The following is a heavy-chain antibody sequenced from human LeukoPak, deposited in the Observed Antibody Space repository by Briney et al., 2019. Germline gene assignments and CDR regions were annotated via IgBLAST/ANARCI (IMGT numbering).Heavy chain of an antibody. V-gene: IGHV3-48*04. CDR2: INSDGKTT. J-gene: IGHJ5*02. Sequence: GGSLRLSCAASGFTFSDYSMNWVRQAPGKGLEDLSYINSDGKTTWYADSVKGRFTVSRDNAKNSLYLQMNSLRAEDTAVYYCARARYDYGDYVFDPWGQGTLVTVSS. D-gene: IGHD4-17*01. CDR3: ARARYDYGDYVFDP. CDR1: GFTFSDYS.